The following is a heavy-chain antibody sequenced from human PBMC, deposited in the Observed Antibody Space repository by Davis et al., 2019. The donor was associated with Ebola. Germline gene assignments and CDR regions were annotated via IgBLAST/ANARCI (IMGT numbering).Heavy chain of an antibody. J-gene: IGHJ5*02. Sequence: TLSLTCTVSGGSISSSSYYWGWIRQPPGKGLEWIGSIYYSGSTYYNPSLKSRVTISVDTSKNQFSLKLSSVTAADTAVYYCARHGRFLEWFSFDPWGQGTLVTVSS. CDR3: ARHGRFLEWFSFDP. CDR2: IYYSGST. CDR1: GGSISSSSYY. D-gene: IGHD3-3*01. V-gene: IGHV4-39*01.